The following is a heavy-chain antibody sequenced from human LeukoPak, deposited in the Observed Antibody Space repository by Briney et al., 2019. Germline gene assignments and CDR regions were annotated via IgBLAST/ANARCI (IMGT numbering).Heavy chain of an antibody. J-gene: IGHJ6*01. CDR2: NYYSGST. CDR3: ARDHSPYGMDV. CDR1: SGCTSSSY. Sequence: SERLPLISCASSGCTSSSYWSWLRRHPGRKRLWRGYNYYSGSTNYNHSLTSRVPITVDRSKNQYSLELRSATAAATAAAYCARDHSPYGMDVWGKGATVTVSS. V-gene: IGHV4-59*01. D-gene: IGHD2-21*01.